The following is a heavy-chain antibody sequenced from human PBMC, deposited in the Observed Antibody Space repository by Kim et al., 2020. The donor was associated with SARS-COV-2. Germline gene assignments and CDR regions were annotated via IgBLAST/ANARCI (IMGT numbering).Heavy chain of an antibody. Sequence: SETLSLTCAVYGGSFSGYYWSWIRQPPGKGLEWIGEINHSGSTNYNPSLKSRVTISVDTSKNQFSLKLSSVTAADTAVYYCARGGIAAAGTWGAEYFQHWGQGTLVTVSS. CDR1: GGSFSGYY. D-gene: IGHD6-13*01. CDR3: ARGGIAAAGTWGAEYFQH. J-gene: IGHJ1*01. V-gene: IGHV4-34*01. CDR2: INHSGST.